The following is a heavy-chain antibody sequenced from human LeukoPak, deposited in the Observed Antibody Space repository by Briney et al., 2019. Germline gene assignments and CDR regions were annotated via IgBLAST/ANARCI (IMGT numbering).Heavy chain of an antibody. CDR1: GGSFSGYY. V-gene: IGHV4-34*01. Sequence: SETLSLTCAVYGGSFSGYYWSWFRQPPGKGLEWIGEINHSGSTNYNPSLKSRVTISVDTSKNQFSLKLSSVTAADTAVYYCARGFPASRVVWGQGTLVTVSS. CDR3: ARGFPASRVV. J-gene: IGHJ4*02. D-gene: IGHD2/OR15-2a*01. CDR2: INHSGST.